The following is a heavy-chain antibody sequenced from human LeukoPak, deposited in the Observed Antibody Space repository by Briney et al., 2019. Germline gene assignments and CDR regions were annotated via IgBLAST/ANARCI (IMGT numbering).Heavy chain of an antibody. D-gene: IGHD3-10*01. V-gene: IGHV1-3*01. CDR1: GYTFTSYA. Sequence: GASVKVSCKASGYTFTSYAMHWVRQAPGQRLEWMGWINAGNGNTKYSQKFQGRVTITRDTSASTAYMELSSLRSEDTAVYYCARDAGVLLWFGELLFWGQGTLVTVSS. CDR2: INAGNGNT. J-gene: IGHJ4*02. CDR3: ARDAGVLLWFGELLF.